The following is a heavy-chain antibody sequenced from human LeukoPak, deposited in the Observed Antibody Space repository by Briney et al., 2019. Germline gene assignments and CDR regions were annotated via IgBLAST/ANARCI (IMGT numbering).Heavy chain of an antibody. J-gene: IGHJ4*02. Sequence: SETLSLTCAVYGGSFSGYYWSWIRQPPGEGLEWIGEINHSGSTNHNPSLKSRVTISVDTSKNQFSLKLSSVTAADTAVYYCARGQLLYYYDSSGYYERMKPFDYWGQGTLVTVSS. V-gene: IGHV4-34*01. CDR3: ARGQLLYYYDSSGYYERMKPFDY. CDR2: INHSGST. D-gene: IGHD3-22*01. CDR1: GGSFSGYY.